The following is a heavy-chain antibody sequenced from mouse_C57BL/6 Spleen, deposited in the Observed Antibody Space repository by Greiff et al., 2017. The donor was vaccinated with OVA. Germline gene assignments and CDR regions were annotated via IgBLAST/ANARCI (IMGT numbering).Heavy chain of an antibody. CDR1: GYSFTGYY. J-gene: IGHJ3*01. CDR3: ARSAQATGFAY. V-gene: IGHV1-42*01. Sequence: EVQGVESGPELVKPGASVKISCKASGYSFTGYYMNWVKQSPEKSLEWIGEINPSTGGTTYNQKFKAKATLTVDKSSSTAYMQLKSLTSEDSAVYYCARSAQATGFAYWGQGTLVTVSA. D-gene: IGHD3-2*02. CDR2: INPSTGGT.